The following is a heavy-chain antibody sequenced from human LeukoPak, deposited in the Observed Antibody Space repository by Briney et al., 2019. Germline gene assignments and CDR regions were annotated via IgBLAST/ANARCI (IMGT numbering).Heavy chain of an antibody. CDR2: IYYSGST. Sequence: SETLSLTCTVSGGSISNYYWSWNRQPPGKRLEWIGYIYYSGSTNYNPSLKSRVTISIDTSKNQVSLKLSSVTAADTAVYYCARGGWSRDYWGQGTLVTVSS. V-gene: IGHV4-59*08. CDR1: GGSISNYY. D-gene: IGHD2-15*01. CDR3: ARGGWSRDY. J-gene: IGHJ4*02.